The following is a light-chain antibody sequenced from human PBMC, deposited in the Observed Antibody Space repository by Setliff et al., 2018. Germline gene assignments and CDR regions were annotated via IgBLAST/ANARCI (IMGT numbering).Light chain of an antibody. CDR1: SSNIRNNY. V-gene: IGLV1-47*01. CDR2: NND. J-gene: IGLJ1*01. CDR3: AAWDDSLRGYV. Sequence: SVLTQPPSTSGPPGQRVTMSCSGSSSNIRNNYVYWYQQVPGTAPQLLIYNNDKRPSGVPDRFSGSKSGTSASLAISGLRSEDEADYYCAAWDDSLRGYVFGTGTKSPS.